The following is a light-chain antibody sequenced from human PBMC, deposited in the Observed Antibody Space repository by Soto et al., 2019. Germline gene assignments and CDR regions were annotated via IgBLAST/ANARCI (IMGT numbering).Light chain of an antibody. CDR3: CSYAGSSSNPYV. Sequence: QSALAQPASVSGSPGQSITISCTGTSSDVGAYNLVSWYQHRPGKAPKLIIYEDHKRPSDISDRFSGSKSDNTASLTISGVQGEDDDDYFCCSYAGSSSNPYVFGAGTKLTVL. CDR1: SSDVGAYNL. J-gene: IGLJ1*01. V-gene: IGLV2-23*01. CDR2: EDH.